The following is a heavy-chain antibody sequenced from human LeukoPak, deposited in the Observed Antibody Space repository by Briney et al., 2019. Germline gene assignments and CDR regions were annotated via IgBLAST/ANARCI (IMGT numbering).Heavy chain of an antibody. V-gene: IGHV3-9*01. Sequence: PGRSLRLSCAASGFTFDDYAMLWIRQPPGKGLEWVAGISWNSGSIRYADSVKGRFTISRDNAKNSLYLQMNSLRAEDTALYYCAKDGGYSYGYIDYWGQGTLVTVSS. CDR3: AKDGGYSYGYIDY. J-gene: IGHJ4*02. D-gene: IGHD5-18*01. CDR2: ISWNSGSI. CDR1: GFTFDDYA.